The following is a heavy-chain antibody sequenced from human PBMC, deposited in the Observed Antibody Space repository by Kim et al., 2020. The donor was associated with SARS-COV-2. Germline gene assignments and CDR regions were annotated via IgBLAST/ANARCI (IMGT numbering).Heavy chain of an antibody. CDR2: ISAYNGNT. J-gene: IGHJ6*02. D-gene: IGHD4-17*01. Sequence: ASVKVSCKASGYTFTSYGISWVRQAPGQGLEWMGWISAYNGNTNYAQKLQGRVTMTTDTSTSTAYMELRSLRSDDTAVYYCARDGVHYVMYYGMDVWGQGTTVTVSS. CDR3: ARDGVHYVMYYGMDV. V-gene: IGHV1-18*01. CDR1: GYTFTSYG.